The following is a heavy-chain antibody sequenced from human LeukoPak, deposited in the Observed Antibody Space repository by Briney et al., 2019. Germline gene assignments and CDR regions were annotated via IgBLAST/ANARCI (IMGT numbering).Heavy chain of an antibody. CDR3: AMIVVVAATYFDY. V-gene: IGHV3-48*03. D-gene: IGHD2-15*01. J-gene: IGHJ4*02. CDR1: GFTFSSYE. Sequence: GGSLRLSCAASGFTFSSYEMNWVRQAPGKGLEWVSYISSSGSTIYYADSVKGRFTISRDNAKNSLYLQMNSLRAEDTAVYYCAMIVVVAATYFDYWGQGTLVTVSS. CDR2: ISSSGSTI.